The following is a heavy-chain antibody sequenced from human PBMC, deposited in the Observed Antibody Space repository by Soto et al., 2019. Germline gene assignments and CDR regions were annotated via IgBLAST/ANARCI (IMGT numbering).Heavy chain of an antibody. CDR2: LSSGGDIT. Sequence: QPGGSLRLSCAASGFPFSGYAMRLVRQAPGKGLEWVSCLSSGGDITYYADSVKGRFNISRDNSKNTLYMQMSSLRAEDTAVYYCAKTQYSFGPIDSWAQGTLVTVSS. V-gene: IGHV3-23*01. J-gene: IGHJ4*02. D-gene: IGHD6-6*01. CDR1: GFPFSGYA. CDR3: AKTQYSFGPIDS.